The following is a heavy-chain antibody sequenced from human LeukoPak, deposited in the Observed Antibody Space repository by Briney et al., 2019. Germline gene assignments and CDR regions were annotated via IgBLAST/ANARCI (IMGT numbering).Heavy chain of an antibody. V-gene: IGHV4-34*01. CDR1: GGSFSGYY. CDR3: AKASPDYYHSTDYYLPFDY. Sequence: PSETLSLTCAVYGGSFSGYYWSWIRQPPGKGLEWIGEINHSGSTNYNPSLKSRVTISVDTSKNQFSLKLSSVTAEDTAVYHCAKASPDYYHSTDYYLPFDYWGQGTLVTVSS. CDR2: INHSGST. D-gene: IGHD3-22*01. J-gene: IGHJ4*02.